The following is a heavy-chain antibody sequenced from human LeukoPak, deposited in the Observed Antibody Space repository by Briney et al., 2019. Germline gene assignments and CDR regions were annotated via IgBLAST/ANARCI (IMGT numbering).Heavy chain of an antibody. Sequence: PSETLSLTCAVYGVSFSGYYWSWIRQPPGKGLEWIGEINHSGSTNYNPSLKSRVTISVDTSKNQFSLKLSSVTAADTAVYYCARGRDTSCYDYWGQGTLVAVSS. CDR2: INHSGST. V-gene: IGHV4-34*01. CDR1: GVSFSGYY. CDR3: ARGRDTSCYDY. J-gene: IGHJ4*02. D-gene: IGHD2-2*01.